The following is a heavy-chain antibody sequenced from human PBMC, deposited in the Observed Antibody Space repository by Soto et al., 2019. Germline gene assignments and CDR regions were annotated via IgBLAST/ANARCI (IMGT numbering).Heavy chain of an antibody. CDR3: ASLGTTVSAFDS. V-gene: IGHV4-4*02. D-gene: IGHD1-7*01. Sequence: QVQLQESGPGLLKPSGTLSLTCDVSGASVSSSNWWSWVRQPPGKGLEWIGEIFHSGTTYYNPSLKSRVTKLVDKSRNQFSLRLTSVTAADTAVYFCASLGTTVSAFDSWGQGTLVTVSS. CDR2: IFHSGTT. CDR1: GASVSSSNW. J-gene: IGHJ4*02.